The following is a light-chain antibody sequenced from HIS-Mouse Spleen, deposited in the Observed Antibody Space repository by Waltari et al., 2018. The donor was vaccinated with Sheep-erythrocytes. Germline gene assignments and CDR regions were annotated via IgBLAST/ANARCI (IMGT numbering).Light chain of an antibody. CDR2: QDS. CDR3: QAWDSSTAWV. Sequence: SYELTQPPSVSVSPGQTASITCSGDKLGDKYACWYQQKPGQSPVLVIYQDSKRPSRIPGRFSGSNSGNTATLTISGTQAMDEADYYCQAWDSSTAWVFGGGTKLTVL. J-gene: IGLJ3*02. V-gene: IGLV3-1*01. CDR1: KLGDKY.